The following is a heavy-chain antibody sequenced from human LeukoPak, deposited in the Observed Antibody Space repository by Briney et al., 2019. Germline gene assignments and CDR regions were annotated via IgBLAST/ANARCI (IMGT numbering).Heavy chain of an antibody. Sequence: GGSLRLSCTASGFIFNDFWMSWVRQAPGEGLEWVANIRQDGGAKNYVDSVKGRFTISRDNAKNLLYLQMNSLRAEDTAVYFCARLSSWVFEIWGQGTMVTVSS. CDR1: GFIFNDFW. CDR2: IRQDGGAK. D-gene: IGHD3-16*01. CDR3: ARLSSWVFEI. J-gene: IGHJ3*02. V-gene: IGHV3-7*01.